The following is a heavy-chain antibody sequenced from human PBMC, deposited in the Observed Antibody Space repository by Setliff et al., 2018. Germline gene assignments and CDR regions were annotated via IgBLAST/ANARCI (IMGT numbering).Heavy chain of an antibody. J-gene: IGHJ4*02. V-gene: IGHV3-74*01. CDR2: INSDGSSV. Sequence: PGGSLRLSCAASGFTFTSYWMHWVRQAPGKGLVWVSRINSDGSSVTYADSVKGRFTISRDNAKNTVYLQMNSLRVEDTAVYHCARDLVGATADFWGQGTLVIVS. CDR1: GFTFTSYW. D-gene: IGHD1-26*01. CDR3: ARDLVGATADF.